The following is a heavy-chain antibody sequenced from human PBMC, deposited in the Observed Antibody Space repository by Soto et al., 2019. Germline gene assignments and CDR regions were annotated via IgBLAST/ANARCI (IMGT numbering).Heavy chain of an antibody. CDR3: ARGRDCTNGVCYTHYYYYMDV. V-gene: IGHV1-69*02. J-gene: IGHJ6*03. CDR1: GGTFSSYT. D-gene: IGHD2-8*01. Sequence: QVQLVQSGAEVKKPGSSVKVSCKASGGTFSSYTISWVRQAPGQGLEWMGRIIPILGIANYAQKFQGRVTITADKSTSTAYMELSSLRSEDTAVYYCARGRDCTNGVCYTHYYYYMDVWGKGPRSPSP. CDR2: IIPILGIA.